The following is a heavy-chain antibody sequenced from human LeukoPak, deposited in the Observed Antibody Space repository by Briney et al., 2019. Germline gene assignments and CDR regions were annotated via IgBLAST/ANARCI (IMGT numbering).Heavy chain of an antibody. D-gene: IGHD2-2*01. CDR2: VSSSSSTI. Sequence: GGSLRLSCAASGFTFSSFEMNWVRQAPGKGLEWVSYVSSSSSTISYADSVKGRFTISRDNDKNSLYLQMNSLRVDDTAVYYCARDWYYAIDYWGQGTLVTVSS. CDR1: GFTFSSFE. V-gene: IGHV3-48*03. CDR3: ARDWYYAIDY. J-gene: IGHJ4*02.